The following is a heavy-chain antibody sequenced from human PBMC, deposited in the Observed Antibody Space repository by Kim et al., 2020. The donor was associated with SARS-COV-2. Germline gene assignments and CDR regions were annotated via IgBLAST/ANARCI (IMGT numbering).Heavy chain of an antibody. J-gene: IGHJ4*02. D-gene: IGHD4-17*01. Sequence: KYSQKFQGRVTIARDTSSSTAYMELSSLTSEDTAVYYCARRGDVNGFDYWGQGTLVIVSS. V-gene: IGHV1-3*01. CDR3: ARRGDVNGFDY.